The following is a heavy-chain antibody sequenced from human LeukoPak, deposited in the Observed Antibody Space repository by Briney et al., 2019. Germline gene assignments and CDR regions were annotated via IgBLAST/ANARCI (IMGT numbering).Heavy chain of an antibody. CDR1: GFTFTSYA. CDR2: ISGSGGAT. D-gene: IGHD2/OR15-2a*01. J-gene: IGHJ4*02. Sequence: GGSLRLSCAASGFTFTSYAMSWVRQAPGKGLEWVSSISGSGGATYYADSVKGRFTISRDNSENTLYLQMNSLRAEDTAAYYCAKGFPGGYFPLDCWGQETLVTVSS. CDR3: AKGFPGGYFPLDC. V-gene: IGHV3-23*01.